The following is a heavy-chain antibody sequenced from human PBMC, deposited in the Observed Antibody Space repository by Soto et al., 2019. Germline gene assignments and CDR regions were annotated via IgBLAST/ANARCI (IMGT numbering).Heavy chain of an antibody. Sequence: EVQLVESGGGLVQPGRSLRLSCAASGFTCDDYAMHWVRQSPGKGLEWVSGISWNSGSIGYADSVKGRFTISRDNAKNSLYRQMNSLRAEDTALYYCAKDWSHSGGALPAFDIWGQGTMVTVYS. CDR1: GFTCDDYA. J-gene: IGHJ3*02. CDR3: AKDWSHSGGALPAFDI. CDR2: ISWNSGSI. V-gene: IGHV3-9*01. D-gene: IGHD2-15*01.